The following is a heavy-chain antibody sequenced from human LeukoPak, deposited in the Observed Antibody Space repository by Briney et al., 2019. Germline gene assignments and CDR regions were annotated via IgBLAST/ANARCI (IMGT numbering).Heavy chain of an antibody. D-gene: IGHD2-2*02. CDR3: ARGYCSSTSCYSYYYYYMDV. CDR1: GGSISSYY. J-gene: IGHJ6*03. CDR2: INHSGST. V-gene: IGHV4-34*01. Sequence: SETLSLTCTVSGGSISSYYWSWIRQPPGKGLEWIGEINHSGSTNYNPSLKSRVTISVDTSKNQFSLKLSSVTAADTAVYYCARGYCSSTSCYSYYYYYMDVWGKGTTVTVSS.